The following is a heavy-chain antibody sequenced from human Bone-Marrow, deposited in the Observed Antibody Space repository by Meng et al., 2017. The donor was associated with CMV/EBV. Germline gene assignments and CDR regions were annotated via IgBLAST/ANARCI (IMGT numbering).Heavy chain of an antibody. Sequence: SVKVSCKASGGTFSSYTISWVRQAPGQGLEWMGRIIPILGTANYAQKFQGRVTMTRDTSISTAYMELSRLRSDDTAVYYCARAGGMDVWGQGTTVTVSS. CDR1: GGTFSSYT. J-gene: IGHJ6*02. V-gene: IGHV1-69*08. CDR3: ARAGGMDV. CDR2: IIPILGTA.